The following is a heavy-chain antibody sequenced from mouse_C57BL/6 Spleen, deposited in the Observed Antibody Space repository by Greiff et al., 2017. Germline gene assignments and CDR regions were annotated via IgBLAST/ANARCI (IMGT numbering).Heavy chain of an antibody. V-gene: IGHV1-15*01. D-gene: IGHD1-1*01. CDR2: IDPETGGT. CDR1: GYTFTDYE. CDR3: TRRREGNYGSSYFDY. J-gene: IGHJ2*01. Sequence: VQLQQSGAELVRPGASVTLSCKASGYTFTDYEMHWVKQTPVHGLEWIGAIDPETGGTAYTQKFKGKAILTADKSSSTAYMELRSLTSEDSAVYYCTRRREGNYGSSYFDYWGQGTTLTVSS.